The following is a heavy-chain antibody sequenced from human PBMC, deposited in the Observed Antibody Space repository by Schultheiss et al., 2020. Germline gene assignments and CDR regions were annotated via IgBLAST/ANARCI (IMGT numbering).Heavy chain of an antibody. Sequence: SETLSLTCAVYGGSFSGYYWSWIRQPPGKGLEWIGYIYYSGSTNYNPSLKSRVTISVDTSKNQFSLKLSSVTAADTAVYYCAREYCSGGSCYSDYWGQGTLVTVSS. CDR2: IYYSGST. CDR3: AREYCSGGSCYSDY. V-gene: IGHV4-59*01. CDR1: GGSFSGYY. D-gene: IGHD2-15*01. J-gene: IGHJ4*02.